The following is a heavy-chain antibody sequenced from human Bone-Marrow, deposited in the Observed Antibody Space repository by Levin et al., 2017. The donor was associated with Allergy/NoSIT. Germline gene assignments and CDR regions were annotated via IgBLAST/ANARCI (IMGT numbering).Heavy chain of an antibody. CDR2: ISASAASI. CDR1: GFNLDTYA. CDR3: AKVANPGAAAATSSYYFDF. V-gene: IGHV3-23*01. D-gene: IGHD6-13*01. J-gene: IGHJ4*02. Sequence: ESLKISCAASGFNLDTYAMSWFRQAPGKGLKWVASISASAASIYYADSVRGRFTISSDDSKHALFLQMNSLRAEDTAVYYCAKVANPGAAAATSSYYFDFWGRGTLVTVSS.